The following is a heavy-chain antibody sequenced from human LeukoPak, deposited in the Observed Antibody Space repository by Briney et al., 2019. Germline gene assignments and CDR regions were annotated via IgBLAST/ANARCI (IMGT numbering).Heavy chain of an antibody. J-gene: IGHJ3*01. CDR3: ARASIAAAGTGAFDV. CDR1: GFTFSNYG. CDR2: ITSSSSNI. V-gene: IGHV3-21*01. Sequence: PGGSLRLSCAASGFTFSNYGMNWVRQAPGKGLEWVSSITSSSSNIYYADSVKGRFTISRDNARNSLYLQMNSLRAEDTSVYYCARASIAAAGTGAFDVWGQGTMVTVSS. D-gene: IGHD6-13*01.